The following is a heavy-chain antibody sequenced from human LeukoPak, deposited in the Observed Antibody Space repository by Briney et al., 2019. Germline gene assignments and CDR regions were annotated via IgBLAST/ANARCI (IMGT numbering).Heavy chain of an antibody. J-gene: IGHJ2*01. CDR3: ASGRITGCFDL. V-gene: IGHV4-4*07. CDR2: IHSSGNT. CDR1: GGSVSSYF. Sequence: SETLSLTCSVSGGSVSSYFWSWIRQPAGKGLEWIGRIHSSGNTDYDPSLKSRVSMSVDTSKNQFSLKLKIVTAADTAVYYCASGRITGCFDLWGRGTLVTVSS.